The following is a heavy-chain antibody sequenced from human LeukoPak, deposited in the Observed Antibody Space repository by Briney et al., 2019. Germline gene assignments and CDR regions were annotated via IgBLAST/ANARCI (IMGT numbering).Heavy chain of an antibody. CDR2: ISSSSSYI. CDR1: GFTFSSYS. J-gene: IGHJ4*02. CDR3: AKDLSLAAYYDSSGQSLDY. D-gene: IGHD3-22*01. V-gene: IGHV3-21*04. Sequence: GGSLRLSCAASGFTFSSYSMNWVRQAPGKGLEWVSSISSSSSYIYYADSVKGRFTISRDNSKNTLYLQMNSLRAEDTAVYYCAKDLSLAAYYDSSGQSLDYWGQGTLVTVSS.